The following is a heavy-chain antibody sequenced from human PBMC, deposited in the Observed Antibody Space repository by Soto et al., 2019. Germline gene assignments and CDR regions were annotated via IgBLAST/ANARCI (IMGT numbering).Heavy chain of an antibody. CDR3: ARQTNRRAIPPDY. V-gene: IGHV3-33*01. CDR1: GFTFSSYG. Sequence: WVSLRLSCAASGFTFSSYGLHWVRQAPGKGLEWVAVIWYDGSNKYYADSVKGRFTISRDNSKNTLYLQMNSLRAEDTAVYYCARQTNRRAIPPDYWGQGTLVTVPS. CDR2: IWYDGSNK. J-gene: IGHJ4*02. D-gene: IGHD1-7*01.